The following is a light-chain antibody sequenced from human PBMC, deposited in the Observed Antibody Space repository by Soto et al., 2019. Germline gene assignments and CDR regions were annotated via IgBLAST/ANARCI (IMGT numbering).Light chain of an antibody. CDR2: EAS. J-gene: IGKJ1*01. Sequence: DIKMTQSPSTLSASVGDTVTITCRAGQGISRWLAWYQQKPGRAPNLLIYEASTLESGVPSRFSGSGSGTEFTLTISSLHPDDFATYYCHQYDTYSWTFGQGTKVEIK. CDR3: HQYDTYSWT. CDR1: QGISRW. V-gene: IGKV1-5*03.